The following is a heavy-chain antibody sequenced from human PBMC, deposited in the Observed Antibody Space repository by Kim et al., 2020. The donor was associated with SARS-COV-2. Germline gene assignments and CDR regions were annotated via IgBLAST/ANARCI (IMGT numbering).Heavy chain of an antibody. CDR3: AKDRAGTGYIASAFDV. CDR2: ISGTSGSS. D-gene: IGHD5-12*01. CDR1: GFTFSSYG. J-gene: IGHJ3*01. V-gene: IGHV3-23*01. Sequence: GGSLRLSCAASGFTFSSYGMSWVRQAPGKGLEWVSTISGTSGSSYYADSVKGRFTISRDNSKNTLYLQMNSLRAEDTAVFYCAKDRAGTGYIASAFDVWG.